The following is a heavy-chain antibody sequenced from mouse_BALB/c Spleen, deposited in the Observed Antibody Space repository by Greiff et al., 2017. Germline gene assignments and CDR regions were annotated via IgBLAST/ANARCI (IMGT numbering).Heavy chain of an antibody. CDR1: GYTFSSYW. CDR3: ARHYGSTAMDY. V-gene: IGHV1-9*01. Sequence: QVQLQQSGAELMKPGASVKISCKATGYTFSSYWIEWVKQRPGHGLEWIGEILPGSGSTNYNEKFKGKATFTADTSSNTAYMQLSSLTSEDSAVYYCARHYGSTAMDYWGQGTSVTVSS. J-gene: IGHJ4*01. CDR2: ILPGSGST. D-gene: IGHD1-1*01.